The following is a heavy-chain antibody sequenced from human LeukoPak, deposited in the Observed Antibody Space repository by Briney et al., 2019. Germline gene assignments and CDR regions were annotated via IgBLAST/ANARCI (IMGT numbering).Heavy chain of an antibody. J-gene: IGHJ4*02. CDR2: IWYDGSYK. Sequence: PGGSLRLSCSASGFAFSNYGVHWVRQAPGKGLEWVAVIWYDGSYKYYADSVKGRFTISRDNSKNTLYLQMGSLRAEDMAVYYCARRRGDQEFYYFDNWGQGTLVTVSS. V-gene: IGHV3-33*01. CDR3: ARRRGDQEFYYFDN. D-gene: IGHD4-17*01. CDR1: GFAFSNYG.